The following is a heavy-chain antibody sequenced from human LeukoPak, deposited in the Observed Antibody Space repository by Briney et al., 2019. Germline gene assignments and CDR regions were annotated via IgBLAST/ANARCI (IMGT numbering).Heavy chain of an antibody. D-gene: IGHD3-10*01. CDR3: ARGLFGSFPYYYYYMDV. Sequence: ASVKVSCKASGYTFTSYDINWVRQATGQGLEWMGWMNPNSGNTGYAQKFQGRVTMTRNTSISTAYMELSSLRSEDTAVYYCARGLFGSFPYYYYYMDVWGKGTTDTVSS. CDR2: MNPNSGNT. V-gene: IGHV1-8*01. J-gene: IGHJ6*03. CDR1: GYTFTSYD.